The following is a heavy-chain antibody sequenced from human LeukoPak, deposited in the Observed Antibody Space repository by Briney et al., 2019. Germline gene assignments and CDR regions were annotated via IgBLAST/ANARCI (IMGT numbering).Heavy chain of an antibody. CDR3: ARSDITIFGVVPMNYGMDV. Sequence: GESLKISCKGSGYSITSYWIGWVRQMPGKGLEWMGIIYPGDSNTRYSPSFQGQVTISADKSISTAYLQWSSLKASDTAMYYCARSDITIFGVVPMNYGMDVWGQGTTVTVSS. CDR2: IYPGDSNT. CDR1: GYSITSYW. J-gene: IGHJ6*02. D-gene: IGHD3-3*01. V-gene: IGHV5-51*01.